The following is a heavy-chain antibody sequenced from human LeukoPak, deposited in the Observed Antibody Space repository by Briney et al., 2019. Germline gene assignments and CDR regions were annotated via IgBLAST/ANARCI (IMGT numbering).Heavy chain of an antibody. CDR2: ISSSSSTI. CDR3: ARLGYSYGHTYFDY. J-gene: IGHJ4*02. D-gene: IGHD5-18*01. V-gene: IGHV3-48*01. Sequence: PGGSLRLSCAASGFSFSSYSMNWVRQAPGKGLEWVSYISSSSSTIYYVDFVKGRFTISRDNAKNSLYLQMNSLRAEDTAGYYCARLGYSYGHTYFDYWGQGTLVTASS. CDR1: GFSFSSYS.